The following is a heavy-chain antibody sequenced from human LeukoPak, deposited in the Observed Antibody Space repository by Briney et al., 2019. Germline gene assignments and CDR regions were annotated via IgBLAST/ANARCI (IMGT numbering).Heavy chain of an antibody. Sequence: GGPLRLSCAASGFTFSSYAMSWVRQAPGKGLEWVSAISGSGGSTYYADSVKGRFTISRDNSKNTLYLQMNSLRAEDTAVYYCARDGYQVPTIFGTFDPWGQGTLVTVSS. CDR3: ARDGYQVPTIFGTFDP. CDR1: GFTFSSYA. D-gene: IGHD3-3*01. CDR2: ISGSGGST. J-gene: IGHJ5*02. V-gene: IGHV3-23*01.